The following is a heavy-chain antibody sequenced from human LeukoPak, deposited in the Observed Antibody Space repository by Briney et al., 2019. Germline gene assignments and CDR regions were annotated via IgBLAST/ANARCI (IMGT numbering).Heavy chain of an antibody. V-gene: IGHV4-39*02. CDR2: IYYSGST. Sequence: PSETLSLTCTVSGGSISSSSYYWGCIRQPPGKGLEWIGSIYYSGSTYYNPSLKSRVTISVDTSKNQFSLKLSSVTAADTAVYYCAREREIVQLERAHDYWGQGTLVTVSS. CDR1: GGSISSSSYY. D-gene: IGHD1-1*01. CDR3: AREREIVQLERAHDY. J-gene: IGHJ4*02.